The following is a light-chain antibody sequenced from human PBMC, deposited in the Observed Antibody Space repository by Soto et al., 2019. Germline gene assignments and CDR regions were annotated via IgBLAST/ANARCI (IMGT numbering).Light chain of an antibody. Sequence: AIQLTQSPSSLSASVGDRVTITCRASQGISSALAWYQQKPGKAPKLLIYDASSFESGVPSRFSGSGSGTDFPLTISSLQPEDFATYYCQQFNSYPITFGQGTRLEIK. CDR3: QQFNSYPIT. V-gene: IGKV1-13*02. CDR1: QGISSA. CDR2: DAS. J-gene: IGKJ5*01.